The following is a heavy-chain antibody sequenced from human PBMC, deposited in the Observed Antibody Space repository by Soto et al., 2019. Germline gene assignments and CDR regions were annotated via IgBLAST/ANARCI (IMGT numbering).Heavy chain of an antibody. CDR1: GGTFSSYA. CDR3: ARELVENGSGSYSTYYYYYGMDV. V-gene: IGHV1-69*13. D-gene: IGHD3-10*01. CDR2: IIPIFGTA. J-gene: IGHJ6*02. Sequence: ASVKVSCKTSGGTFSSYAISWVRQAPGQGLEWMGGIIPIFGTANYAQKFQGRVTITADESTSTAYMELSSLRSEDTAVYYCARELVENGSGSYSTYYYYYGMDVWGQGTTVTVSS.